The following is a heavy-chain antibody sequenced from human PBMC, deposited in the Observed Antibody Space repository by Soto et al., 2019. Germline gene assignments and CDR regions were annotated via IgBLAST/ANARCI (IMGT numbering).Heavy chain of an antibody. V-gene: IGHV3-30*03. CDR1: GFTFSNYG. Sequence: GGSLRLSCADSGFTFSNYGMHWVRQAPGKGLEWVAAISYDGSNKYYADSVEGRFTISRDNSKSTVYLQMNSLRAEDTAVYYCARDFWSGYYSDYYYYGMDVWGQGTTVTVSS. J-gene: IGHJ6*02. CDR2: ISYDGSNK. CDR3: ARDFWSGYYSDYYYYGMDV. D-gene: IGHD3-3*01.